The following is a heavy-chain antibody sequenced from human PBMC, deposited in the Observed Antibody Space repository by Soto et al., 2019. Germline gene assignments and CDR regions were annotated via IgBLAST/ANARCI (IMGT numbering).Heavy chain of an antibody. Sequence: ASVKVSCKASGYTFTGYYMHWVRQAPGQGLEWMGWINLNSGGTNYAQKFQGWVTMARDTSISTAYMELSRLRSDDTAVYYCARDRGRRDGYNPPHHYYYGMDVWGQGTTVTVSS. CDR1: GYTFTGYY. V-gene: IGHV1-2*04. CDR2: INLNSGGT. D-gene: IGHD5-12*01. CDR3: ARDRGRRDGYNPPHHYYYGMDV. J-gene: IGHJ6*02.